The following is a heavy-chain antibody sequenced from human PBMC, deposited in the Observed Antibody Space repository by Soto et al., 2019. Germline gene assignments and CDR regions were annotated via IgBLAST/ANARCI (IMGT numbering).Heavy chain of an antibody. D-gene: IGHD3-10*01. J-gene: IGHJ3*02. CDR2: ISAYNGNT. V-gene: IGHV1-18*01. CDR3: PRAEGRRGDAFDI. Sequence: ASVEVSCKASGYTFTSYGISWVRQAPGQGLEWMGWISAYNGNTNYAQKLQGRVTMTTDTSTSTAYLELRSLRSDDTAVYYRPRAEGRRGDAFDICGRGTMVTVSS. CDR1: GYTFTSYG.